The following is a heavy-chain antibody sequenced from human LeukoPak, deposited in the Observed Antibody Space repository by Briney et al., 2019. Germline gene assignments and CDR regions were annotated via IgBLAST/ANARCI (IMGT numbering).Heavy chain of an antibody. CDR2: INPTGGST. Sequence: ASVKVSCKASGYTFPSYFMHWVRQAPGQGLEWMGIINPTGGSTTYAQKFQGRVTMTRDTSTSTVYMELSSLRSEDTAVYYCARDRLFYDILTGSDRYYYGMDVWGQGTTVTVSS. CDR3: ARDRLFYDILTGSDRYYYGMDV. D-gene: IGHD3-9*01. J-gene: IGHJ6*02. CDR1: GYTFPSYF. V-gene: IGHV1-46*01.